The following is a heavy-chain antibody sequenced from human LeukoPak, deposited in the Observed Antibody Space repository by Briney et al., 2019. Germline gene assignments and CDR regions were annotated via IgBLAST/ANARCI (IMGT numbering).Heavy chain of an antibody. CDR2: MNPNSGNT. V-gene: IGHV1-8*01. CDR3: ARGVGGYSYGYSFFDY. D-gene: IGHD5-18*01. Sequence: ASVKVSCXASGYTFTSYDINWVRQASGQGLEWMGWMNPNSGNTGYAQKFQGRVTMTRNTSISTAYMELSSLRSEDTAVYYCARGVGGYSYGYSFFDYWGQGTLVTVSS. J-gene: IGHJ4*02. CDR1: GYTFTSYD.